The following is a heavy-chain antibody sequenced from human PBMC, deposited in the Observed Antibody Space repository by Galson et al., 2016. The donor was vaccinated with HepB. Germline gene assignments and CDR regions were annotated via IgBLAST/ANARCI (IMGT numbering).Heavy chain of an antibody. D-gene: IGHD3-3*01. V-gene: IGHV3-11*03. CDR1: GFIFSDYY. Sequence: SLRLSCATSGFIFSDYYMSWIRQAPGKGLEWIAYIASTSFYTNYADSVKGRFTIYRDNARNVLYLQLSSLRVEDTAIYYCARRSFWSGYYYLDFWGQGTLVTVSS. CDR3: ARRSFWSGYYYLDF. J-gene: IGHJ4*02. CDR2: IASTSFYT.